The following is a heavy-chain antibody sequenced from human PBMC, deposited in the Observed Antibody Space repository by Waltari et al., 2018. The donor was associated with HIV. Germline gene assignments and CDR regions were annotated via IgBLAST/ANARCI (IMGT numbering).Heavy chain of an antibody. CDR2: IYHIGSD. CDR3: ARVMTVSGTSHDAFDI. Sequence: QVQLQESGPGLVKPSETLSLTCAVSGYSISSGYYWGWIRQPPGKWLEWIWYIYHIGSDYYSPSLKSRVAISVDTSKNQFSLKLSSVTAADTAVYYCARVMTVSGTSHDAFDIWGQGTMVTASS. J-gene: IGHJ3*02. D-gene: IGHD6-19*01. V-gene: IGHV4-38-2*01. CDR1: GYSISSGYY.